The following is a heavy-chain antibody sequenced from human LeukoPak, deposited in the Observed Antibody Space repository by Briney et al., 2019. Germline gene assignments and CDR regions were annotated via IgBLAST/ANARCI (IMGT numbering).Heavy chain of an antibody. V-gene: IGHV1-3*01. CDR1: GYTFTSYA. Sequence: GASVKVSCKASGYTFTSYAMHWVRQAPGQRLEWMGWINAGNGNTKYSQKFQGRVTITRDTSASTAYMELSSLRSDDTAVYYCARGSDIVVVPAAGFYSNENGIDYWGQGTLVTVSS. D-gene: IGHD2-2*01. CDR2: INAGNGNT. J-gene: IGHJ4*02. CDR3: ARGSDIVVVPAAGFYSNENGIDY.